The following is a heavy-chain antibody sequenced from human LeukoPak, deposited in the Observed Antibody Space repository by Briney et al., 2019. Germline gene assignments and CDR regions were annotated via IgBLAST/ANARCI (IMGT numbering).Heavy chain of an antibody. J-gene: IGHJ3*02. Sequence: GGSLRLSCAASGFTVSSNYMSWVRRAPGKGLEWVSVIYSGGSTYYADSVKGRFTISRDNSKNTLNLQMNSLRAEDTAVYYCARGGGDNAFDIWGQGTMVTVSS. CDR2: IYSGGST. D-gene: IGHD2-21*02. CDR3: ARGGGDNAFDI. V-gene: IGHV3-53*01. CDR1: GFTVSSNY.